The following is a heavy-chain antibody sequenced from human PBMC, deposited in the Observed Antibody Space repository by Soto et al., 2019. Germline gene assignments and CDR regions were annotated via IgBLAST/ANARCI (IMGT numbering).Heavy chain of an antibody. V-gene: IGHV1-18*01. CDR3: ARDFYPLDYYFDY. CDR1: GYTFTNHG. CDR2: ISGYNGNT. D-gene: IGHD1-1*01. Sequence: QVQLVQSGTEVKKPGASVKVSCKASGYTFTNHGISWVRQAPGQGLEWLGWISGYNGNTKYAQRLQGRVTMTTDTSTTTAYMELRSLKSDDTAVYYCARDFYPLDYYFDYWGQGTLVTVSS. J-gene: IGHJ4*02.